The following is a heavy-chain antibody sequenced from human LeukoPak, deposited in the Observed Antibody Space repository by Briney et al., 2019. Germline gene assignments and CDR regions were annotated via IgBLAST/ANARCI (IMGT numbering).Heavy chain of an antibody. Sequence: ASVKVSCKASGYTFRSYGITWVRQAPGQGLEWMGWTSAYNGNTNYAQKLQGRVTMTTDTSTSTAYMELRSLRSDDTAIYYCARVGGELLRSDAFDIWGQGTMVTVSS. D-gene: IGHD3-10*01. CDR1: GYTFRSYG. CDR2: TSAYNGNT. J-gene: IGHJ3*02. CDR3: ARVGGELLRSDAFDI. V-gene: IGHV1-18*01.